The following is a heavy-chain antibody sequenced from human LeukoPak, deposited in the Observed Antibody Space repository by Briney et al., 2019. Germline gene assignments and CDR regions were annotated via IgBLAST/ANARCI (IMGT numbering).Heavy chain of an antibody. J-gene: IGHJ4*02. CDR3: ASAAERDYVADY. CDR2: IIPIFGTA. V-gene: IGHV1-69*13. CDR1: GGTFSSYA. D-gene: IGHD4-17*01. Sequence: SVKVSCKASGGTFSSYAISWVRQAPGQGLEWMGGIIPIFGTANYAQKFQGRVTITADESTSTAYMELSSLRSEDTAVYYCASAAERDYVADYWGQGTLVTVSS.